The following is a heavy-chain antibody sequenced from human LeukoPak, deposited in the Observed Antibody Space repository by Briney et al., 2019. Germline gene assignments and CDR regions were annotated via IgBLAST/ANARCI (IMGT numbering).Heavy chain of an antibody. V-gene: IGHV3-7*01. Sequence: PGGSLRLSCAASGFTFSSYWMSWVRQAPGKGLEWVANIKQDGSEKYYVDSVKGRFTISRDNAKNSLYLQMNSLRAEDTAVYYCAKDWGPAMVRGVGNGMDVWGQGTTVTVSS. J-gene: IGHJ6*02. CDR2: IKQDGSEK. CDR1: GFTFSSYW. CDR3: AKDWGPAMVRGVGNGMDV. D-gene: IGHD3-10*01.